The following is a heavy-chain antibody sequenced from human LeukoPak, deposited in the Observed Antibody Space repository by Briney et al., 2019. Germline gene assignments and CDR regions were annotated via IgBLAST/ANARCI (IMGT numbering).Heavy chain of an antibody. CDR3: ARVRTIFGVVRNSFDP. CDR2: VYYSGST. CDR1: GGSISSYY. J-gene: IGHJ5*02. V-gene: IGHV4-59*01. Sequence: PSETLSLTCTVSGGSISSYYWSWIRQPPGKGLEWIGYVYYSGSTKYNPSLKSRVTISVDTSKNQFSLRLSSVTAADTAVYYCARVRTIFGVVRNSFDPWGQGTLVTVSS. D-gene: IGHD3-3*01.